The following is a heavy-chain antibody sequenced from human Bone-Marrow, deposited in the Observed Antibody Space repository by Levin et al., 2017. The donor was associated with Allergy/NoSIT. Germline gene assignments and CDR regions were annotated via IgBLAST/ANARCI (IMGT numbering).Heavy chain of an antibody. CDR2: ISYDGSYK. CDR1: GFTFTTYG. J-gene: IGHJ3*01. Sequence: GESLKISCAASGFTFTTYGIHWVRQAPGKGLEWVALISYDGSYKDYADSVKGRFTIARDNSKNTLWLQINSLRPEDTAVYYCAKEDRNYDILTGSYMNGAFDVWGQGTTVIVS. D-gene: IGHD3-9*01. V-gene: IGHV3-30*18. CDR3: AKEDRNYDILTGSYMNGAFDV.